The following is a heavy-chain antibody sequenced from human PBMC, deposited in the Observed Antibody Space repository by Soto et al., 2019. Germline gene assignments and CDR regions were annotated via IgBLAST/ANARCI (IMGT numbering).Heavy chain of an antibody. CDR2: IYYGGST. D-gene: IGHD1-26*01. J-gene: IGHJ4*02. CDR1: GGSISSYD. CDR3: ARPRNGSPGLFEY. Sequence: SETLSLTCTVSGGSISSYDWSWIRQPPGKGLEYIGYIYYGGSTNHNPSLQSRVTMSVDTSKNQFSLKLNSVTAADTAVYYCARPRNGSPGLFEYWGQGSLVTVSS. V-gene: IGHV4-59*08.